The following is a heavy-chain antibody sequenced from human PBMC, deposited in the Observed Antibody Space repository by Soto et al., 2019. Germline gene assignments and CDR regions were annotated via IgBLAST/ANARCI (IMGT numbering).Heavy chain of an antibody. CDR2: ISSSRSTI. CDR1: GFTFGSYS. V-gene: IGHV3-48*01. D-gene: IGHD2-2*01. CDR3: ARDCPGSSTTCYGNEWFDS. Sequence: EVQLVESGGGLVQPGGSLRLSCEASGFTFGSYSMNWVRQAPGRGLEWVSYISSSRSTIYYADSVKGRFTISRDNAKNSLYLQMNSLRAEDTAVYYCARDCPGSSTTCYGNEWFDSWGQGTLVTVSS. J-gene: IGHJ5*01.